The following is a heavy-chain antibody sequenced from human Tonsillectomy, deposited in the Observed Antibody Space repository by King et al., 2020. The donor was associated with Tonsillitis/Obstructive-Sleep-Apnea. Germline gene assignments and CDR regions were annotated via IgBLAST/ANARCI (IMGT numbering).Heavy chain of an antibody. CDR3: ARDLSEIVVVPVAIGY. CDR2: ISYDGSNK. Sequence: VQLVESGGGVVQPGRSLRLSCAASGFTFSSYAMHWVRQAPGKGLEWVAVISYDGSNKYYADSVKGRFTISRDNSKNTLYLQMNSLRAEDTAVYYCARDLSEIVVVPVAIGYWGQGTLVTVSS. V-gene: IGHV3-30*04. J-gene: IGHJ4*02. D-gene: IGHD2-2*01. CDR1: GFTFSSYA.